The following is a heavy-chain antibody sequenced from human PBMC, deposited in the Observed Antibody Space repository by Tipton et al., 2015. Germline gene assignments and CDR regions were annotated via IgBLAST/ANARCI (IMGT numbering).Heavy chain of an antibody. V-gene: IGHV4-39*07. CDR3: ARSGGSGSIPIYYYYGMDV. J-gene: IGHJ6*02. CDR2: IYYSGST. CDR1: GGSISSSSYY. D-gene: IGHD3-3*01. Sequence: TLSLTCTVSGGSISSSSYYWGWIRQPPGKGLEWIGNIYYSGSTYYNPSLKSRVTISVDTSKNQFSLKLSSVTAADTAVYYCARSGGSGSIPIYYYYGMDVWGQGTTVTVSS.